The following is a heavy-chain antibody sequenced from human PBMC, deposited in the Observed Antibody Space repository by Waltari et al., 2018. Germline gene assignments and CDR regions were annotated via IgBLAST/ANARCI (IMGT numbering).Heavy chain of an antibody. J-gene: IGHJ4*02. CDR2: INPSDGST. Sequence: QVQLVQSGAEVKKPGASVKVSCKASGYTFNSFHIHWVRQAPGQGLEWMGIINPSDGSTAYAQKFQGRVTMTRDTSTSTVYMELSSLRSEDTAVFYCARSLVGATTEFDFWGQGTLVTVSS. V-gene: IGHV1-46*02. CDR1: GYTFNSFH. D-gene: IGHD1-26*01. CDR3: ARSLVGATTEFDF.